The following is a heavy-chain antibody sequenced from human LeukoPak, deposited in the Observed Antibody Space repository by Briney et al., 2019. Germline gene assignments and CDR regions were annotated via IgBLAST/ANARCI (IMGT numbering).Heavy chain of an antibody. V-gene: IGHV1-8*01. CDR2: MNPNSGNT. CDR1: GYTFTSYD. J-gene: IGHJ6*02. Sequence: ASVKVSCKASGYTFTSYDINWVRQATGQGLEWMGWMNPNSGNTGYAQKFQGRVTMTRNTSISTAYMELSRLRSDDTAVYYCAREGYCSGGSCFGDYYYYYGMDVWGQGTTVTVSS. CDR3: AREGYCSGGSCFGDYYYYYGMDV. D-gene: IGHD2-15*01.